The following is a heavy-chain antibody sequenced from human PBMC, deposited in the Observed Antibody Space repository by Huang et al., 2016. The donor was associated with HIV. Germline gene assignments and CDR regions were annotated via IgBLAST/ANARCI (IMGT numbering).Heavy chain of an antibody. V-gene: IGHV3-7*03. J-gene: IGHJ6*02. CDR2: IRKDESEK. CDR1: TFRFGAYW. Sequence: VESGGRLVQPGGSIRLSCVGSTFRFGAYWMSWVRQPPGKGVEWVANIRKDESEKYYVDSVKGRFNISRDNAKKVVFLEMNNVRVEDTATYFCATKTAGMDIWGQGTTVTVS. D-gene: IGHD1-7*01. CDR3: ATKTAGMDI.